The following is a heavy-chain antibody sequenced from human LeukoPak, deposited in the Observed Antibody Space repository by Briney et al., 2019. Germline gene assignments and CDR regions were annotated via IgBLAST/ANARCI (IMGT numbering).Heavy chain of an antibody. J-gene: IGHJ4*02. CDR3: AGRFGSAAHSNDY. Sequence: SETLSLTCAVYGGSFSGYYWSWIRQPPGKGLEWIGEINHSGSTNYNPSLKSRVTISVDTSKNQFSLKLSSVTAADTAVYYCAGRFGSAAHSNDYWGQGTLVTVSS. CDR2: INHSGST. D-gene: IGHD6-13*01. V-gene: IGHV4-34*01. CDR1: GGSFSGYY.